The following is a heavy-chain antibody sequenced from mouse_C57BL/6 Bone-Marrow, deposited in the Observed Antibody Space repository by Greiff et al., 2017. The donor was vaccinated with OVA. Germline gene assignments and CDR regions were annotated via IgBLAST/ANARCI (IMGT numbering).Heavy chain of an antibody. V-gene: IGHV5-17*01. CDR3: ARGYYGSSLSWFAY. J-gene: IGHJ3*01. CDR1: GFTFSDYG. D-gene: IGHD1-1*01. Sequence: DVHLVESGGGLVKPGGSLTLSCAASGFTFSDYGMHWVRQAPEKGLEWVAYISSGSSTIYYADTVKGRFTISRDNAKNTLFLQMTSLRSEDTAMYYCARGYYGSSLSWFAYWGQGTLVTVSA. CDR2: ISSGSSTI.